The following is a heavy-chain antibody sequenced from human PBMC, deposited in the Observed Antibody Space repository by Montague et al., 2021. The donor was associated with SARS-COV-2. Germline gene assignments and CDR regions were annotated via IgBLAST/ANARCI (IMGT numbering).Heavy chain of an antibody. D-gene: IGHD1-1*01. CDR2: INYGGST. V-gene: IGHV4-34*01. CDR3: ARGAPGY. Sequence: SETLSLTCAAYGGSFSDYHWTWIRQSPGGGLEWIGQINYGGSTKYNPPLRSRVTISIDTSKNQFSLKLTSVTAADTAVYYCARGAPGYWGQGTLVTVSS. J-gene: IGHJ4*02. CDR1: GGSFSDYH.